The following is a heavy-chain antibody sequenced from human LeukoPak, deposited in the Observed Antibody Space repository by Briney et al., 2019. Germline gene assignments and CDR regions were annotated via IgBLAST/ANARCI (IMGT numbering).Heavy chain of an antibody. CDR1: GGTFSSYA. D-gene: IGHD3-9*01. CDR2: IIPIFGTA. V-gene: IGHV1-69*13. Sequence: ASVKVSCKASGGTFSSYAISWVRQAPGQGLEWMGGIIPIFGTANYAQKFQGRVTITADESTSTAYMELSSLRSEDTAVYYCAKDQGVRYFDWFNMDVWGKGTTVTISS. CDR3: AKDQGVRYFDWFNMDV. J-gene: IGHJ6*03.